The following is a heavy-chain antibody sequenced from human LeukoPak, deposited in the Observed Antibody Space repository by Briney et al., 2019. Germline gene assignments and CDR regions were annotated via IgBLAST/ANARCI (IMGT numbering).Heavy chain of an antibody. Sequence: GRSLRLSCAASGFTFSSYAMHWVRQAPGKGLEWVAVISYDGSNKYYADSVKGRFTISRDNSKNTLYLQMNSLRAEDTAVYYCARADIVVVPAAMGFDYWGQGTLVTVSS. CDR2: ISYDGSNK. V-gene: IGHV3-30-3*01. CDR3: ARADIVVVPAAMGFDY. J-gene: IGHJ4*02. CDR1: GFTFSSYA. D-gene: IGHD2-2*01.